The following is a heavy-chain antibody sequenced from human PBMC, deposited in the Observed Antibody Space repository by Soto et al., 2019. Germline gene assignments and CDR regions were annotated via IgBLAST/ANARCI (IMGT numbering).Heavy chain of an antibody. J-gene: IGHJ4*01. D-gene: IGHD3-22*01. V-gene: IGHV3-15*05. CDR1: GFAVSNAW. CDR3: TTYASRTIIEGHFEY. CDR2: IKSQALGGTT. Sequence: EVQLVDAGGDLVKPGGSLRLSCAGSGFAVSNAWINWFRQAPGQGLEWVVRIKSQALGGTTDFAAPVRGRFAITRDDSRNMAYMQMNSLNTEDTAVYYCTTYASRTIIEGHFEYWGYGCLVTVST.